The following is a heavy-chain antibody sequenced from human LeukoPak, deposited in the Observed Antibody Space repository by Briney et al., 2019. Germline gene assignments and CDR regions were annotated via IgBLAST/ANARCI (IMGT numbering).Heavy chain of an antibody. D-gene: IGHD6-19*01. CDR2: ISSSSSYI. CDR1: GFTFSSYS. CDR3: ATDLFPRWTVAGPY. Sequence: PGGSLRLSCAASGFTFSSYSMNWVRQAPGKGLEWVSSISSSSSYIYYADSVKGRFTIYRYTGKNSLSLQMNSLRAADTPAYYFATDLFPRWTVAGPYWGQGTLVTVSS. V-gene: IGHV3-21*01. J-gene: IGHJ4*02.